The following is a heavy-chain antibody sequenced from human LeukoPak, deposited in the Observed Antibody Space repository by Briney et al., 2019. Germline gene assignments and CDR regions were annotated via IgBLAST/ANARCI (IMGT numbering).Heavy chain of an antibody. CDR2: INPNSGGT. V-gene: IGHV1-2*02. J-gene: IGHJ4*02. CDR3: AKDRIFASYDSSGYYYDY. Sequence: ASVKVSCKASGYTFTGYYMHWVRQAPGQGLEWMGWINPNSGGTNYAQKFQGRVTMTRDTSISTAYMELSRLRSDDTAVYYCAKDRIFASYDSSGYYYDYWGQGTLVTVSS. D-gene: IGHD3-22*01. CDR1: GYTFTGYY.